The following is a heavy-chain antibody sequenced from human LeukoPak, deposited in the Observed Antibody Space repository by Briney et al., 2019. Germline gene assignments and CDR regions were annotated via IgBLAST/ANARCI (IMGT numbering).Heavy chain of an antibody. CDR1: GFTFSNYA. D-gene: IGHD1-26*01. CDR2: ISGSGAGT. J-gene: IGHJ2*01. V-gene: IGHV3-23*01. CDR3: AKRAMWDLYWYFDL. Sequence: GGSLRLSCAASGFTFSNYAMNWVRQAPGKGLEWVSGISGSGAGTYYKDSVKGRFTISRDNSKDTLYLQMNSLRAEDTAVYYCAKRAMWDLYWYFDLWGRGTLVTVSS.